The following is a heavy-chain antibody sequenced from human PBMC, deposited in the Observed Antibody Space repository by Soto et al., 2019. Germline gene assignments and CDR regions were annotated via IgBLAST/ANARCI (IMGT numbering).Heavy chain of an antibody. J-gene: IGHJ6*02. CDR1: GGSISSSNW. Sequence: SETLSLTCTVSGGSISSSNWWSWVRQPPGKGLEWIGEIYHSGSTNYNPSLKSRVTISVDKSKNQFSLKLSSVTAADTAVYYCAREDGYHYYGMDVWGQGTTVTVSS. CDR2: IYHSGST. CDR3: AREDGYHYYGMDV. V-gene: IGHV4-4*02. D-gene: IGHD4-17*01.